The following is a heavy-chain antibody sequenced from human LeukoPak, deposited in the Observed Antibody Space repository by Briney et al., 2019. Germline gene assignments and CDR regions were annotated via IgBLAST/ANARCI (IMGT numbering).Heavy chain of an antibody. CDR3: ARDPVEWELLLDY. CDR2: MNIDGSEK. CDR1: EFTFSSYS. Sequence: GGSLRLSCAASEFTFSSYSMNWVRQAPGKRLEWVANMNIDGSEKYYADSVKGRFSISRDNARNSVYLQMASLRVEDTAVYYCARDPVEWELLLDYWGQGTLVTVSS. J-gene: IGHJ4*02. D-gene: IGHD1-26*01. V-gene: IGHV3-7*01.